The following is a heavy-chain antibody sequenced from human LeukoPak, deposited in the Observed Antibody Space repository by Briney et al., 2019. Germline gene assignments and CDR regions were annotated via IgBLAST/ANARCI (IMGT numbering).Heavy chain of an antibody. J-gene: IGHJ4*02. CDR2: IYYSGST. Sequence: ETLSLTCTVSGGSISSYYWSWIRQPPGKGLEWIGYIYYSGSTNYNPSLKSRVTISVDTSKNQFSLKLSSVTAADTAVYYCARGDYGGNSHWGQGTLVTVSS. CDR1: GGSISSYY. CDR3: ARGDYGGNSH. D-gene: IGHD4-23*01. V-gene: IGHV4-59*08.